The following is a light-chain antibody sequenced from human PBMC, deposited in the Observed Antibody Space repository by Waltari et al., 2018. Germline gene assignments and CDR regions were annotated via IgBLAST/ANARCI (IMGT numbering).Light chain of an antibody. Sequence: DIQMTQSPASLAASLGDRVTITCRPSQSVTTSLNWYQQKSGKPPKLLISAASSFQSGVPSRFSGSGSGTDFTLTITHLQPEDFATYFCQQSYNTPPMYTFGQGTKLELK. V-gene: IGKV1-39*01. CDR1: QSVTTS. CDR3: QQSYNTPPMYT. J-gene: IGKJ2*01. CDR2: AAS.